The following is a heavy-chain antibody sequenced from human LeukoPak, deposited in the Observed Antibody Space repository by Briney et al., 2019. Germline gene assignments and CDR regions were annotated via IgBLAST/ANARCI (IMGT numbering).Heavy chain of an antibody. CDR1: GDSISSGDYY. CDR3: ARDVVSTAHYFDY. CDR2: IYYSGST. D-gene: IGHD5/OR15-5a*01. J-gene: IGHJ4*02. V-gene: IGHV4-30-4*01. Sequence: PSETLSLTCTVSGDSISSGDYYWAWLRQPPGRGLEWVGYIYYSGSTYYNPSRKSRLTMSKKMYKKQFSLKLSSVTTADTAVYYCARDVVSTAHYFDYWGQGTLVIVSS.